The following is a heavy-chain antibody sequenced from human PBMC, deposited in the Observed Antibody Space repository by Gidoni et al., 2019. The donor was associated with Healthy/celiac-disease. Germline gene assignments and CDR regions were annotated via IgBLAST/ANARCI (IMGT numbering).Heavy chain of an antibody. CDR3: ARARHPVYCSSTSCHQYHDAFNI. Sequence: QVPLVESGGGVVQPGRSRRPHRAASGFTISSYGMRRARKAPGKGLEWVAVIWYDGSNEDYADYVKGRFTISRDNSKNTLYLQMNSLRAEDTGVYYCARARHPVYCSSTSCHQYHDAFNIWGQGTMVTVSS. V-gene: IGHV3-33*01. CDR1: GFTISSYG. J-gene: IGHJ3*02. D-gene: IGHD2-2*01. CDR2: IWYDGSNE.